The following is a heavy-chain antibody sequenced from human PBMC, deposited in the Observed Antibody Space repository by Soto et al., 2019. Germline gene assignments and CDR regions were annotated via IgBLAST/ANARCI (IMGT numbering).Heavy chain of an antibody. V-gene: IGHV4-34*01. CDR3: ARGNLGLHFPSDI. CDR2: INHSGST. CDR1: GGSFSGYY. Sequence: SETLSLTCAVYGGSFSGYYWSWIRQPPGKGLEWIGEINHSGSTNYNPSLKSRVTISVDTSKNQFSLKLSSVTAADTAVYYCARGNLGLHFPSDIWGQGTMVTVSS. J-gene: IGHJ3*02. D-gene: IGHD3-16*01.